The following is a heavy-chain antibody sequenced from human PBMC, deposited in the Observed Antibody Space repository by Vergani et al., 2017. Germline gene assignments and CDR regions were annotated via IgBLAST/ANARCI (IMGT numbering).Heavy chain of an antibody. V-gene: IGHV3-15*01. CDR2: IKSKTDGGTT. Sequence: EVQLVESGGGLVKPGGSLRLSCAASGFTFSNAWMSWVRRAPGKGLEWVGRIKSKTDGGTTDYAAPVKGRFTISRDDSKNTLYLQMNSLKTEDTAVYYCTTDLGSGYDYYWGQGTLVTVSS. CDR3: TTDLGSGYDYY. CDR1: GFTFSNAW. D-gene: IGHD5-12*01. J-gene: IGHJ4*02.